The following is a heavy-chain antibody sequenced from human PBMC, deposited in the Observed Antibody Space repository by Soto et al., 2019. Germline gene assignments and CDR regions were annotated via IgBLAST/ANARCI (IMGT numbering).Heavy chain of an antibody. CDR2: INPNSGGT. Sequence: QVQLVQSGAEVKKPGASVRVSCKASGYSFTGYYVHWVRLAPGQGLEWLGWINPNSGGTNHAHKLQGRVTMTRDTSISTAYMELNRLTSNDTAVYYCAREAGTIGNYYYGMDVWGQGTTIAVS. D-gene: IGHD1-7*01. CDR3: AREAGTIGNYYYGMDV. V-gene: IGHV1-2*07. CDR1: GYSFTGYY. J-gene: IGHJ6*02.